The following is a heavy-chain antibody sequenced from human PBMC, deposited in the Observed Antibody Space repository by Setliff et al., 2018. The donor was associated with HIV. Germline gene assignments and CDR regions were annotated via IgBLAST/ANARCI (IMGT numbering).Heavy chain of an antibody. J-gene: IGHJ4*02. CDR1: GFTFSNYG. V-gene: IGHV3-30*02. D-gene: IGHD1-1*01. Sequence: GGSLRLSCAASGFTFSNYGMHWVRQAPGKGLEWVAVIWYDGSNQNYADSVKGRLTVSRDNSNNTLYLQMNSLTPEDTAVYYCTTAGHGSLDFDYWGQGTRVTVSS. CDR2: IWYDGSNQ. CDR3: TTAGHGSLDFDY.